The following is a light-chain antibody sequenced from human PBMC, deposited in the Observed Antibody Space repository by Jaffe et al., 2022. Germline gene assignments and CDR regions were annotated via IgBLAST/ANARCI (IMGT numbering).Light chain of an antibody. CDR1: KLGDKY. Sequence: SYELTQPPSVSVSPGQTASITCSGDKLGDKYACWYQQKPGQSPVLVIYQDSKRPSGIPERFSGSNSGNTATLTISGTQAMDEADYYCQAWDSSTQGVFGGGTKLTVL. J-gene: IGLJ2*01. V-gene: IGLV3-1*01. CDR2: QDS. CDR3: QAWDSSTQGV.